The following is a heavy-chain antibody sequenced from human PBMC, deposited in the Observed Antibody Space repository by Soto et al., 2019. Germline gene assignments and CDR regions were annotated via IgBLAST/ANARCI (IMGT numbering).Heavy chain of an antibody. V-gene: IGHV3-30*18. CDR3: AKDLSGDTTV. CDR2: ISYDGSGT. CDR1: GFTFSSYE. D-gene: IGHD3-9*01. Sequence: QVQLVESGGGVVQPGKSLRLSCAASGFTFSSYEIHWVRQAPGKGLEWVAVISYDGSGTYYADFVKGRFTISRDNSKNTVILQMNSLTAEDTAVYYCAKDLSGDTTVWGQGTLVTVSS. J-gene: IGHJ4*02.